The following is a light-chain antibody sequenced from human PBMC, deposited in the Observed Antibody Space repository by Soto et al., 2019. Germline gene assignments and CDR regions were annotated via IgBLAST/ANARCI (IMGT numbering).Light chain of an antibody. CDR2: GAS. V-gene: IGKV3-20*01. CDR3: QQYGGSPPYT. CDR1: QSLSSSY. J-gene: IGKJ2*01. Sequence: EIVLTQSPGTLSLFPGERATLSCRASQSLSSSYLAWYQQKPGQAPRLLIYGASSRATGIPDRFSGSRSGTGFTLTISRLEPEDFAVYYCQQYGGSPPYTFGQGTKVEIK.